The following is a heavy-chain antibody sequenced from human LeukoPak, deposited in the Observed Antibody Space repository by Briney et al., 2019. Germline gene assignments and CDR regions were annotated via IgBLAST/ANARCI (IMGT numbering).Heavy chain of an antibody. V-gene: IGHV1-8*01. Sequence: AASVKVSCKASGYTFTSYDINWVRQATGQGLEWMGWMNPDSGNTGYAQNFQGRVTMTSNTSITTAYMELTSLRSEDTAVYYCARGSFRGYCLDTSCYTINYWGQGTLVTVSS. D-gene: IGHD2-2*02. CDR2: MNPDSGNT. J-gene: IGHJ4*02. CDR3: ARGSFRGYCLDTSCYTINY. CDR1: GYTFTSYD.